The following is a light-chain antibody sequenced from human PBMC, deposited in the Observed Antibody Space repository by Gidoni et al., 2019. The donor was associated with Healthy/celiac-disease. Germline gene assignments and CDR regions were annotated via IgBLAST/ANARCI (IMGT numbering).Light chain of an antibody. V-gene: IGKV1-33*01. Sequence: DIQMTQSPSSLSASVGDRVTITCQASQGISNYLNWYQQKPGKAPKLLIYDASNLETGVPSRFSGRGSGTDFTFTISSLQPEDIATYYCQQCDNPRLTFGGGTRLEIK. CDR2: DAS. J-gene: IGKJ4*01. CDR3: QQCDNPRLT. CDR1: QGISNY.